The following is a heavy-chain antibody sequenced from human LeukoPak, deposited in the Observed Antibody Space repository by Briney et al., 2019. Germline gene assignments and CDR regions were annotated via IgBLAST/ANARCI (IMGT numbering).Heavy chain of an antibody. V-gene: IGHV3-23*01. D-gene: IGHD6-19*01. CDR2: ISGSGGST. CDR1: GFTFSSYA. J-gene: IGHJ2*01. Sequence: GGSLRLSCAASGFTFSSYAMSWVRQAPGKGLEWVTAISGSGGSTYYADSVKGRFTISRDNSKNTLYLQMNSLRAEDTAVYYCAVGIYSSGWSYWYFDLWGRGTLVTVSS. CDR3: AVGIYSSGWSYWYFDL.